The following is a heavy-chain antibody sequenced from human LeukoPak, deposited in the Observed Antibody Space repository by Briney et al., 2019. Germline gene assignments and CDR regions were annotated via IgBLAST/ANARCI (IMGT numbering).Heavy chain of an antibody. Sequence: GRSLRLSCAASGFTFSSYAMHWVRQAPGKGLEWVAVISYDGSNKYYADSVKGRFTISRDNSKNTLYLQMNSLRAEDTAVYYCARAERITGTTVDYWGQGTLVTVSS. CDR1: GFTFSSYA. CDR3: ARAERITGTTVDY. J-gene: IGHJ4*02. CDR2: ISYDGSNK. V-gene: IGHV3-30*04. D-gene: IGHD1-7*01.